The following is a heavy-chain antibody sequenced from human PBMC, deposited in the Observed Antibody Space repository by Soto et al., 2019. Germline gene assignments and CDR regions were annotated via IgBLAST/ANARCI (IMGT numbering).Heavy chain of an antibody. CDR2: IIPIFGTA. Sequence: QVQLVQSGAEVKKTGSSVTVSCKASGGTFSSSAISWVRQAPGQGLEWMGGIIPIFGTANYAQKFQGRVTITADKSTSTAYMELSRLRSEDTAVDYCARGSGSSSDYYYYYYGMYVWGQGTTVTVSS. CDR3: ARGSGSSSDYYYYYYGMYV. V-gene: IGHV1-69*06. J-gene: IGHJ6*02. D-gene: IGHD6-6*01. CDR1: GGTFSSSA.